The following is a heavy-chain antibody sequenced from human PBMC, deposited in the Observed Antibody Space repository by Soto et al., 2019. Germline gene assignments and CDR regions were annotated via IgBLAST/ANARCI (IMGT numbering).Heavy chain of an antibody. V-gene: IGHV3-30-3*01. D-gene: IGHD5-18*01. Sequence: QVQLVESGGGVVQPGRSLRLSCAASGFTFSSYAMHWVRQAPGKGLEWVAVISYDGSNKYYADSVKGRFTISRDNSKNTLYLQMNSLRAEDTAVYYCARDRGLGQLWSGYYYGMDVWGQGTTVTVSS. J-gene: IGHJ6*02. CDR1: GFTFSSYA. CDR3: ARDRGLGQLWSGYYYGMDV. CDR2: ISYDGSNK.